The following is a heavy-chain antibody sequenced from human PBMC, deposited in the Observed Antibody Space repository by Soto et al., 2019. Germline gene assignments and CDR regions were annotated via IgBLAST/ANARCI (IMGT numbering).Heavy chain of an antibody. Sequence: QVHLVQSGAEVEKPGASVKVSCKASGYTFTDYGISWVRQAPGQGLQWMGWITAFNGNTKYAQQFQGRVTMTTDTSTSTAYMELRSLESEDPAVYYCARISQSDFWSGYYYFFDYWGQGTLVTVSS. CDR3: ARISQSDFWSGYYYFFDY. D-gene: IGHD3-3*01. V-gene: IGHV1-18*01. CDR2: ITAFNGNT. CDR1: GYTFTDYG. J-gene: IGHJ4*02.